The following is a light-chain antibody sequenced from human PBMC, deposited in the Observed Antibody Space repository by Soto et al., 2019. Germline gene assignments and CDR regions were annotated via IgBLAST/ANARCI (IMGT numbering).Light chain of an antibody. CDR2: KAS. V-gene: IGKV1-5*03. J-gene: IGKJ1*01. CDR3: QQYNSYSQT. CDR1: QSISSW. Sequence: DIQMTQSPSTLSASVGDRFTITFRASQSISSWLAWYQQKPGKAPKLLIYKASTLKSGVPSRFSGSGSGTEFTLTISSLQPDDFATYYCQQYNSYSQTFGQGTKVDIK.